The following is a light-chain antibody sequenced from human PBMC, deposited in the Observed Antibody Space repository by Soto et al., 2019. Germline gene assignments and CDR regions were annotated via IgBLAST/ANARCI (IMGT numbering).Light chain of an antibody. CDR1: QSISAY. CDR2: AAS. J-gene: IGKJ2*03. Sequence: DIQLTQSPSSLSASVGARLTITCRANQSISAYLSWYQQSPGKAPQLLMYAASNLQSGVPSRFSGSGSGTDFTLTITSLRPEDFATYYWPQNYSSPYSFGQGTKVEIK. CDR3: PQNYSSPYS. V-gene: IGKV1-39*01.